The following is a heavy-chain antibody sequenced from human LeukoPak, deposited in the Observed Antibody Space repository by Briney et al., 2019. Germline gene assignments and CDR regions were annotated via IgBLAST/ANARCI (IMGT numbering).Heavy chain of an antibody. CDR3: ARGIPPGTFDY. J-gene: IGHJ4*02. CDR2: INHSGST. D-gene: IGHD6-13*01. V-gene: IGHV4-34*09. Sequence: PSETLSLTCAVYGGSFSGYYWSWIRQPPGKGLEWIGEINHSGSTNYNPSLKSRVTISVDTSKNQFSLKLSSVTAADTAVYYCARGIPPGTFDYWGQGTLVTVSS. CDR1: GGSFSGYY.